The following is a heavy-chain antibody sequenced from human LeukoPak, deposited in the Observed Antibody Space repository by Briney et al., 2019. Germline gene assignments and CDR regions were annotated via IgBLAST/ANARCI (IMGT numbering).Heavy chain of an antibody. Sequence: SVKVSCKASGGTFSSYAISWVRQAPGQGLEWMGRIIPIFGTANYAQKFQGRVTITTDESTSTAYMELSSLRSEDTAVYYCARVGIGYCSSTSCYVDSRYAFDTWGQGTMVTVSS. CDR2: IIPIFGTA. CDR3: ARVGIGYCSSTSCYVDSRYAFDT. J-gene: IGHJ3*02. V-gene: IGHV1-69*05. CDR1: GGTFSSYA. D-gene: IGHD2-2*01.